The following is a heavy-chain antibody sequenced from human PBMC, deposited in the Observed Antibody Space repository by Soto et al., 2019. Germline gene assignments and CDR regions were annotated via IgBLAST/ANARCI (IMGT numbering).Heavy chain of an antibody. CDR2: ISYDGSNK. D-gene: IGHD4-4*01. CDR1: GFTFSSYA. CDR3: ARDSNYDAFDI. J-gene: IGHJ3*02. V-gene: IGHV3-30-3*01. Sequence: QVQLVESGGGVVQPGRSLRLSCAASGFTFSSYAMHWVRQAPGKGLEWVAVISYDGSNKYYADSVKGRFTISRDNYKNKLYLQMNSLRAEDTAVYYCARDSNYDAFDIWGQGTMVTVSS.